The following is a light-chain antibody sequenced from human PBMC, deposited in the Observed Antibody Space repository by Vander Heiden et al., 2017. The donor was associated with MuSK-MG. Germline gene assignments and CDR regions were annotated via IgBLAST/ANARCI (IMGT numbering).Light chain of an antibody. Sequence: DLVMTQSPDSLAVSLGERATINCRSSQSVLYRSNNKNYLAWCQQKPGQPPKLLIYWASTRESGVPDRFSGSGSGTDFTFTISSLQAEDVAVYYCQQYYNTPRTFGPGTKLEIK. CDR3: QQYYNTPRT. J-gene: IGKJ2*01. V-gene: IGKV4-1*01. CDR1: QSVLYRSNNKNY. CDR2: WAS.